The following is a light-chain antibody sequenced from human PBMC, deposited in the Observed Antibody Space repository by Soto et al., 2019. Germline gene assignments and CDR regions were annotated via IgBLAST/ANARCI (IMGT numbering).Light chain of an antibody. CDR1: QSVSPY. Sequence: DIQMTQSPSSLSASVGDRVTITCRSSQSVSPYLNWFQQKPGTAPILLISASSSLPSGVPSRFSGSGSGADFTLTISSLQPEDFATYYCQQSYNTPYTFGQGTKVEIK. J-gene: IGKJ2*01. CDR2: ASS. CDR3: QQSYNTPYT. V-gene: IGKV1-39*01.